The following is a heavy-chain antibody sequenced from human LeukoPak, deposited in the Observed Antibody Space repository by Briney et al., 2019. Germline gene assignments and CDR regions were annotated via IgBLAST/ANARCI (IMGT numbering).Heavy chain of an antibody. CDR2: IIPIFGTA. CDR3: ARDSGGGKGGNWFDP. V-gene: IGHV1-69*05. CDR1: GGTFSSYA. J-gene: IGHJ5*02. Sequence: GASVKVSCKASGGTFSSYAISWVRQAPGQGLEWMGGIIPIFGTANYAQKFQGRVTITTDESTSTAYMELSSLRSEDTAVYYCARDSGGGKGGNWFDPWGQGTLVTVSS. D-gene: IGHD4-23*01.